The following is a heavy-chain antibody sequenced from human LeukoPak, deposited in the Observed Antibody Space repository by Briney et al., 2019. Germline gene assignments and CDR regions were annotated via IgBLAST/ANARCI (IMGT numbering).Heavy chain of an antibody. CDR3: ARARFGGKRGLGNY. CDR2: IKQDGSEK. D-gene: IGHD4-23*01. J-gene: IGHJ4*02. V-gene: IGHV3-7*01. CDR1: GFTFNSYV. Sequence: PGGSLRLSCAASGFTFNSYVFNWVRQAPGKGLEWGANIKQDGSEKYYVDSVKGRFNISRDNAENSLYLQMNSLRAEDTAVYYCARARFGGKRGLGNYWGQGTLITVSS.